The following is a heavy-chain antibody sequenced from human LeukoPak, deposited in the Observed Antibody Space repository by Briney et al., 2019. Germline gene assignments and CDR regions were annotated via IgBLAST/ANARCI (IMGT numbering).Heavy chain of an antibody. J-gene: IGHJ4*02. CDR2: IYTTGST. CDR3: ARVRFLEWLLIDY. V-gene: IGHV4-4*07. Sequence: SETLSLTCTVSGGSISSYYWSWIRQPAGKGLEGIGRIYTTGSTNYNPSLKSRVTISVDTSKNQFSLKLSSVTAADTAVYYCARVRFLEWLLIDYWGQGTLVTVSS. CDR1: GGSISSYY. D-gene: IGHD3-3*01.